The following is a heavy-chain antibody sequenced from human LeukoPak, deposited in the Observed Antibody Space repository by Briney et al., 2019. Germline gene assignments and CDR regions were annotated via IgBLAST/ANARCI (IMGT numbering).Heavy chain of an antibody. CDR1: GGSISSGSYY. CDR3: ARRPGVRGYSGLVYFQY. Sequence: SETLSLTCTVSGGSISSGSYYWSWIRQPAGKGLEWIGRIYTSGSTNYNPSLKSRVTISVDTSKNQFSLKLSSVTAADTAVYYCARRPGVRGYSGLVYFQYWGQGTLVIVSS. V-gene: IGHV4-61*02. CDR2: IYTSGST. J-gene: IGHJ1*01. D-gene: IGHD3-22*01.